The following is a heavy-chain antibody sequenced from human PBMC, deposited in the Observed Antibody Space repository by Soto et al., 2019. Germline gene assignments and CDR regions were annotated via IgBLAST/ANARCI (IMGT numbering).Heavy chain of an antibody. CDR1: GFTFSDYY. D-gene: IGHD4-17*01. Sequence: GGSLRLSCAASGFTFSDYYIHWIRRAPGKGLEWISYISGNGEIIQYAASARGRFTISRDNAENSVYLEMDSLRAEDTALYYCARDFDADFRTHFAYCGRGTLVPVSS. V-gene: IGHV3-11*01. J-gene: IGHJ4*02. CDR3: ARDFDADFRTHFAY. CDR2: ISGNGEII.